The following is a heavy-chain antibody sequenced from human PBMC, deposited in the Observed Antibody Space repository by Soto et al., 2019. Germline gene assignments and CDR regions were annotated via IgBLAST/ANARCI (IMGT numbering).Heavy chain of an antibody. CDR3: ARLIGNSWLDS. D-gene: IGHD2-8*01. Sequence: PSQTLSLTCAISGDSVSSNSVAWNWIRQSPSRGLEWLGRTYYRSKWYNDFAPSVKSRITINADTSKNQFSLQLNSVTPEDTAVYYCARLIGNSWLDSWGQGTLVTVSS. V-gene: IGHV6-1*01. J-gene: IGHJ5*01. CDR2: TYYRSKWYN. CDR1: GDSVSSNSVA.